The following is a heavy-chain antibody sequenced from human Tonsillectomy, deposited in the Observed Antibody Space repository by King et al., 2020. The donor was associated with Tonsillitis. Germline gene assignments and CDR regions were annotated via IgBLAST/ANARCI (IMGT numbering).Heavy chain of an antibody. D-gene: IGHD4-17*01. CDR1: GFTFSSYG. CDR2: ISYDGSNK. J-gene: IGHJ4*02. Sequence: VQLVESGGGVVQPGRSLRLSCAASGFTFSSYGMHWVRQAPGKGLEWVAVISYDGSNKYYADSVKGRFTISRDNSKNTLYLQMNSLRAEDTAVYYCAKDLRDYGDYGFDYGGQGTLATVSS. V-gene: IGHV3-30*18. CDR3: AKDLRDYGDYGFDY.